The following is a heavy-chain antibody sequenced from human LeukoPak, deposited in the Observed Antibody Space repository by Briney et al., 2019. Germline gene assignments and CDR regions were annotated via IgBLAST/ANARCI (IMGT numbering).Heavy chain of an antibody. CDR3: ATDLHYDFWSGFNY. Sequence: ASVKVSCKVSGYTLTELSMHWVRQAPGKGLEWMGGFDPEDGETIYAQKFQGRVTMTEDTSTDTAYMERSSLRSEDTAVYYCATDLHYDFWSGFNYWGQGTLVTVSS. CDR1: GYTLTELS. D-gene: IGHD3-3*01. CDR2: FDPEDGET. J-gene: IGHJ4*02. V-gene: IGHV1-24*01.